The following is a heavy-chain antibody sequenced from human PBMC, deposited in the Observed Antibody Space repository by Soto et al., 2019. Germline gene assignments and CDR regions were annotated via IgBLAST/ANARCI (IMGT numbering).Heavy chain of an antibody. V-gene: IGHV4-38-2*01. Sequence: PSETLSLTCAVSGFSISSGHYWGWMRQTPGKGLEWIGSTHYSGRTYYSTSLKSRVTISVDTSKNQVSLRLRSVTAADTALYYCATHFYGAYVVDSWGQGTLVTVSS. D-gene: IGHD4-17*01. CDR1: GFSISSGHY. J-gene: IGHJ4*02. CDR3: ATHFYGAYVVDS. CDR2: THYSGRT.